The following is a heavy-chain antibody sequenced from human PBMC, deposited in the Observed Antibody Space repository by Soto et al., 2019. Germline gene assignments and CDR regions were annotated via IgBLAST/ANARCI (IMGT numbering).Heavy chain of an antibody. J-gene: IGHJ5*02. CDR1: GGTFSSYT. V-gene: IGHV1-69*08. Sequence: QVQLVQSGAEVKKPGSSVKVSCKASGGTFSSYTISWVRQAPGQGLEWMGRIIPILGIANYAQKFQGRVTITADKSTSTAYMELSSLRCEDTAVYYCAREPKDIVVVPAAIRYNWFDPWGQGTLVTVSS. CDR3: AREPKDIVVVPAAIRYNWFDP. D-gene: IGHD2-2*02. CDR2: IIPILGIA.